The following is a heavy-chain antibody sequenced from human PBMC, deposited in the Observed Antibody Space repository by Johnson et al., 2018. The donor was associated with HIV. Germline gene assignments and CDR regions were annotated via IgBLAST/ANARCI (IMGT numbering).Heavy chain of an antibody. CDR3: AKDKFMFLDNPVDAFDV. V-gene: IGHV3-30*18. CDR2: ISFDGSHK. D-gene: IGHD3/OR15-3a*01. J-gene: IGHJ3*01. Sequence: MQLVESGGGVVQPGRSLRLSCAASGFTFSDYYMNWIRQAPGKGLEWVAVISFDGSHKYYTDSVKGLSTISRDNSNNTLYLHMNSLRPDDTGVYYCAKDKFMFLDNPVDAFDVWGQGTMVTFSS. CDR1: GFTFSDYY.